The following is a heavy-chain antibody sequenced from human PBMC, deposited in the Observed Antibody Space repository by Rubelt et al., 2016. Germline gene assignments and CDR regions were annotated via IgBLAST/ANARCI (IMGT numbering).Heavy chain of an antibody. J-gene: IGHJ4*02. CDR3: ARGRFLEWLPPDY. CDR2: IYYSGST. V-gene: IGHV4-39*02. CDR1: GGSISSSSYY. D-gene: IGHD3-3*01. Sequence: QLQLQESGPGLVKPSETLSLTCTVSGGSISSSSYYWGWIRQPPGKGLEWIGSIYYSGSTYYNPSLKSRVTISVDTSKSQFSLRRSSVTAADTAVYYCARGRFLEWLPPDYWGQGTLVTVSS.